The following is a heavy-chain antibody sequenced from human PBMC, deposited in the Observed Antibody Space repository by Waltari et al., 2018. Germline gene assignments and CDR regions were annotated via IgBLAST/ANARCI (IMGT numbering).Heavy chain of an antibody. CDR1: GFRFSNYW. J-gene: IGHJ6*02. Sequence: EEQLLESGGGLVQPGDSLRLSCAASGFRFSNYWMNWVRQAPGKGLVGVARISNDETTLTYADSVKGRFTISRDNAKNTVYLQMKRLRADDTAVYYCARLAPRTYRSPVPGRHYYYGMDVWGQGTTVTVSS. CDR2: ISNDETTL. CDR3: ARLAPRTYRSPVPGRHYYYGMDV. D-gene: IGHD3-10*01. V-gene: IGHV3-74*03.